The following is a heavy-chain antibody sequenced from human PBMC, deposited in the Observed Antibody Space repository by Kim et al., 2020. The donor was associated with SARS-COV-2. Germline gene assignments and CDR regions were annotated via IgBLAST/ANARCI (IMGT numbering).Heavy chain of an antibody. CDR2: ISAYNGNT. J-gene: IGHJ6*02. V-gene: IGHV1-18*01. CDR3: ARFSFCKYSTTTTGVDV. Sequence: ASVKVSCKASGYTFTSYGITWVRQAPGQGLEWMGWISAYNGNTNYAQKLQGRVTMTTDTSTTTAYMELRGLRSDDTAVYYCARFSFCKYSTTTTGVDVWGQGTTVTVSS. CDR1: GYTFTSYG. D-gene: IGHD6-6*01.